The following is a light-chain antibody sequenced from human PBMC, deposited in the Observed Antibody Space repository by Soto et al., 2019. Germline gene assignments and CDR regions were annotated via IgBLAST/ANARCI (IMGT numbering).Light chain of an antibody. CDR1: QGIKND. V-gene: IGKV1-6*01. CDR3: LQDFNYPRT. CDR2: GAS. J-gene: IGKJ3*01. Sequence: AIQMIQSPSSLSASVGDRVTITCRASQGIKNDLSWFQQRPGKAPQLLIYGASVLQRGVPSRFSGRGSGIDFTLTISSLQPEDFATYYCLQDFNYPRTFGPGTRVDV.